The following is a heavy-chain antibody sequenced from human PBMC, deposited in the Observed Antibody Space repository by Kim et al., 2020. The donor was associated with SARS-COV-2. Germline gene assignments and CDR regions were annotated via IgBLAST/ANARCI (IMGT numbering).Heavy chain of an antibody. Sequence: GGSLRLSCAASGFTFSSYAMHWVRQAPGKGLEGVAVISYDGSNKYYADSVKGRFTISRDNSKNTLYLQMNSLRAEDTAVYYCARDAYSYGYRNYFDYWG. CDR3: ARDAYSYGYRNYFDY. V-gene: IGHV3-30-3*01. CDR2: ISYDGSNK. D-gene: IGHD5-18*01. J-gene: IGHJ4*01. CDR1: GFTFSSYA.